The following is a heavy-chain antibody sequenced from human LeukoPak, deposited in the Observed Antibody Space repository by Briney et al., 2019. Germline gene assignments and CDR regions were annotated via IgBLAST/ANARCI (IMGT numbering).Heavy chain of an antibody. D-gene: IGHD6-13*01. CDR1: GFTVSSNY. CDR2: IYSGGST. Sequence: PGGSLRLSCAASGFTVSSNYMSWVRQAPGKGLEWVSVIYSGGSTYYADSVKGRFTISRDNSKNTLYLQMNSLRAEDTAVYYCATPIAAAGIVGPYYGVDVWGRGTTVTVSS. CDR3: ATPIAAAGIVGPYYGVDV. J-gene: IGHJ6*02. V-gene: IGHV3-53*01.